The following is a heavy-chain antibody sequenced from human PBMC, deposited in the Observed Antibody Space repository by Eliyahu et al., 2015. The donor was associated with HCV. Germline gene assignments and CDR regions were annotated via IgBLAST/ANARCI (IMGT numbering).Heavy chain of an antibody. V-gene: IGHV3-49*03. CDR1: GFTFGDYA. Sequence: EVQLVESGGGLVQPGRSLRLSCTASGFTFGDYAMSWFRQAPGKGLEWVGFIRSKAYGGTTEYAASVKGRFTISRDDSKSIAYLQMNSLKIEDTAVYYCTRAGLAVAGSYTVDYWGQGTLVTVSS. J-gene: IGHJ4*02. CDR2: IRSKAYGGTT. CDR3: TRAGLAVAGSYTVDY. D-gene: IGHD6-19*01.